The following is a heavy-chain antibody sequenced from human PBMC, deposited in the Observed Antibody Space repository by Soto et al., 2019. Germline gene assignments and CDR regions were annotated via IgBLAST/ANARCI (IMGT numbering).Heavy chain of an antibody. CDR2: IWYDGSNT. J-gene: IGHJ4*02. D-gene: IGHD7-27*01. CDR3: VRDLLGSGGHFDY. Sequence: GGSLRLSCAASGFIFSSFGMHWVRQAPGKGLEWVAHIWYDGSNTYYADSVKGRFTISRDNSRNTLYLQMNSLRAEDTAVYHCVRDLLGSGGHFDYWGQGTPVTVSS. CDR1: GFIFSSFG. V-gene: IGHV3-33*01.